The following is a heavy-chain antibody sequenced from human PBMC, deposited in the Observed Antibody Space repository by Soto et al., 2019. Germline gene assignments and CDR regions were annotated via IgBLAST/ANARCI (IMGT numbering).Heavy chain of an antibody. CDR2: IIPILGTA. D-gene: IGHD3-22*01. J-gene: IGHJ6*02. Sequence: SVKVSCKASGGSFSSYTISWVRQAPGQGLEWVGRIIPILGTADYADSVKGRFTISRDNGKSSLYLQMNSLRDEDTAVYYCARVVVVIPPGYYYAMDVWGQGTTVTVSS. CDR1: GGSFSSYT. CDR3: ARVVVVIPPGYYYAMDV. V-gene: IGHV1-69*08.